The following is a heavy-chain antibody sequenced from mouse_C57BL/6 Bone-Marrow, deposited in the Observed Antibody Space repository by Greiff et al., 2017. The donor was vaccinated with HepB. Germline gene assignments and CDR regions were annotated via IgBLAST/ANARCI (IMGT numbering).Heavy chain of an antibody. Sequence: EVKLQESGGDLVKPGGSLKLSCAASGFTFSSYGMSWVRQTPDKRLEWVATISSGGSYTYYPDSVKGRFTISRDNAKNTLYLQMSSLKSEDTAMYYCARRSYDGYCYFDYWGQGTTLTVSS. J-gene: IGHJ2*01. CDR1: GFTFSSYG. CDR3: ARRSYDGYCYFDY. D-gene: IGHD2-3*01. V-gene: IGHV5-6*02. CDR2: ISSGGSYT.